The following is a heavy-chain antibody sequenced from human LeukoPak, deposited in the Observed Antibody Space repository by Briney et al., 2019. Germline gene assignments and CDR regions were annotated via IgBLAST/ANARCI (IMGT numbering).Heavy chain of an antibody. V-gene: IGHV6-1*01. CDR3: AREMRPSYYYGSGNIDY. CDR2: TYYRSKWYN. Sequence: SQTLSLTCAISGDSVSSNSAAWNWIRQSPSRGLEWLGRTYYRSKWYNDYAVSVKSRITINPDTSKNQFSLQLNSVTTEDTAVYYCAREMRPSYYYGSGNIDYWGQGTLVTVSS. J-gene: IGHJ4*02. D-gene: IGHD3-10*01. CDR1: GDSVSSNSAA.